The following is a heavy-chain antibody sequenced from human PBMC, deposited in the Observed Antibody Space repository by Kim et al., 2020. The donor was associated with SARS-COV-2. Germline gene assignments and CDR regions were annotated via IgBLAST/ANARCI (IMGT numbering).Heavy chain of an antibody. V-gene: IGHV4-61*01. CDR2: IYYSGSI. CDR3: ARAAARGTWEGWFDP. CDR1: GGAVSSVSYF. Sequence: SETLSLTCTVSGGAVSSVSYFWNWLRQPPGKGLEWIGNIYYSGSINYNPSLKSRVTITVDTSRNQFSLKVRSVTAADTAVYYCARAAARGTWEGWFDPWGQGTLVTVSP. J-gene: IGHJ5*02. D-gene: IGHD2-2*01.